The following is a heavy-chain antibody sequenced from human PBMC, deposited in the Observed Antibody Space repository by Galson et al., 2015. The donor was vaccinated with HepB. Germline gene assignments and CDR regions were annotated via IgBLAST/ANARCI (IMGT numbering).Heavy chain of an antibody. Sequence: SVKVSCKASGYTFTSYGISWVRQAPGQGLEWMGWISAYNGNTNYAQKLQGRVTMTTDTSTSTAYMELRSLRSDDTAVYYCAREVPHSSSWGQNWFDPWGQGTLVTVSS. D-gene: IGHD6-13*01. CDR1: GYTFTSYG. CDR3: AREVPHSSSWGQNWFDP. V-gene: IGHV1-18*01. J-gene: IGHJ5*02. CDR2: ISAYNGNT.